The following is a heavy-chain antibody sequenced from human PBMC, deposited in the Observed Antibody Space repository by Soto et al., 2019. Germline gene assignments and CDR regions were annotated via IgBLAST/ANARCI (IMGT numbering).Heavy chain of an antibody. J-gene: IGHJ4*02. Sequence: QVQLVQSGAEVREPGASVKVSCKASGYSFTSLDINWVRQTTGQGLARMGRMQPGSGRTGYAQKFQGRVTMTRDTSINTAYMELSSLTSDDTAFYYCARGVTAGVDYWGQGTLVTVSS. CDR2: MQPGSGRT. V-gene: IGHV1-8*01. CDR1: GYSFTSLD. D-gene: IGHD3-10*01. CDR3: ARGVTAGVDY.